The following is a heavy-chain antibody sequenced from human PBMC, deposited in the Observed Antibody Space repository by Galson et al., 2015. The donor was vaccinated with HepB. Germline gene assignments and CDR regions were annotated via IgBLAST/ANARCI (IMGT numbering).Heavy chain of an antibody. J-gene: IGHJ4*02. CDR3: ARASTPANGHYYDSSGYYPY. V-gene: IGHV4-34*01. Sequence: SETLSLTCAVYGGSFSGYYWSWIRQPPGKGLEWIGEINPSGSTNYNPSLKSRVTISVDTSKNQFSLKLSSVTAADTAVYYCARASTPANGHYYDSSGYYPYWGQGTLVTVSS. CDR2: INPSGST. D-gene: IGHD3-22*01. CDR1: GGSFSGYY.